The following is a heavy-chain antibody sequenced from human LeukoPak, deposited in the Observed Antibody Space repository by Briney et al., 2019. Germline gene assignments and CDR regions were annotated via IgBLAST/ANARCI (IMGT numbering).Heavy chain of an antibody. J-gene: IGHJ6*02. CDR3: ARDPLSSTWSNCYHAMDV. D-gene: IGHD6-19*01. Sequence: ASVKVSFKASDYSFTSYAIHWVRQAPGQGLEWLGWISAYNGNTDYAQKFPDRVTLTTAASTSTAYLELRSLTSDDPAVYYCARDPLSSTWSNCYHAMDVWGPGTTVTVSS. V-gene: IGHV1-18*01. CDR1: DYSFTSYA. CDR2: ISAYNGNT.